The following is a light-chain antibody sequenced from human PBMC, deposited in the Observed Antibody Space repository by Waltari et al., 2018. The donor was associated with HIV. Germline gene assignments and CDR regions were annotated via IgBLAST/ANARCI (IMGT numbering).Light chain of an antibody. CDR3: AAWDDSLSGYV. CDR1: SSNIGSQN. J-gene: IGLJ1*01. V-gene: IGLV1-47*01. Sequence: QSVLTQPPSASGTPGQRVTISCSGRSSNIGSQNVYWYQQLPGTAPKLLIYGNNQRPSGVPDRFSGSKSGTSASLSISGLRSEDEADYYCAAWDDSLSGYVFGTGTKVTVL. CDR2: GNN.